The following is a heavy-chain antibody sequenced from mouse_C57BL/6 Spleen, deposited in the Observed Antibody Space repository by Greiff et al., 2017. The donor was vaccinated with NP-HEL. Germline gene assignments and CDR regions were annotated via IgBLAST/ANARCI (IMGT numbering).Heavy chain of an antibody. D-gene: IGHD3-2*02. CDR1: GYTFTSYW. CDR3: ARDSGYAFDD. CDR2: INPSNGDT. J-gene: IGHJ2*01. V-gene: IGHV1-53*01. Sequence: QVQLQQPGTELVKPGASVKLSCKASGYTFTSYWMHWVKQRPGQGLEWFGNINPSNGDTNYNENLKNKATLTVDKSSSTAYMHLSSLPSADSAVFCSARDSGYAFDDWGKGTTLTVSA.